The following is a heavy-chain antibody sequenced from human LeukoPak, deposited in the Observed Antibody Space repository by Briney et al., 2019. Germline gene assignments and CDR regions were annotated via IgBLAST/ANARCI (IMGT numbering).Heavy chain of an antibody. D-gene: IGHD1-20*01. CDR2: ISYDGSNK. V-gene: IGHV3-30*18. Sequence: GGSLRLSCAASGFTVSTSYMSWVRQAPGKGLEWVAVISYDGSNKYYADSVKGRFTISRDNSKNTLYLQMNSLRAEDTAVYYCAKVGYNWNPIFYMDVWGKGTTVTVSS. CDR3: AKVGYNWNPIFYMDV. J-gene: IGHJ6*03. CDR1: GFTVSTSY.